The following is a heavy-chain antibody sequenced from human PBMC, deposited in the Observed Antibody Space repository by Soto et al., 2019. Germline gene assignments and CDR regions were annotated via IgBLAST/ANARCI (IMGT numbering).Heavy chain of an antibody. V-gene: IGHV3-30-3*01. D-gene: IGHD3-10*01. CDR3: ARDGSRDGSGSSFDY. CDR2: ISYDGSNK. Sequence: QVQLVESGGGVVQPGGSLRLSCAASGFTFSSYAMHWVRQAPGKGLEWVAVISYDGSNKYYADSVKGRFTISRDKSKNTLYLQMNSLSAEDTAVDYGARDGSRDGSGSSFDYWGQGTLVTVSS. CDR1: GFTFSSYA. J-gene: IGHJ4*02.